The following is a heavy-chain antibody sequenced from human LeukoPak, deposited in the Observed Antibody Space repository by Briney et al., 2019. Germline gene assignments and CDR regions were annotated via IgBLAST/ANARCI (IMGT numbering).Heavy chain of an antibody. CDR1: GFTFSSYA. CDR2: ISGSGGST. CDR3: AKVIAAHVLDY. D-gene: IGHD6-6*01. V-gene: IGHV3-23*01. J-gene: IGHJ4*02. Sequence: GGSLRLSCAASGFTFSSYAMSWVRQAPGKGLEWVSVISGSGGSTYYADSVKGRFTISRDNSKNTLYLQVNSLRAEDTAVYYCAKVIAAHVLDYWGQGTLVTVSS.